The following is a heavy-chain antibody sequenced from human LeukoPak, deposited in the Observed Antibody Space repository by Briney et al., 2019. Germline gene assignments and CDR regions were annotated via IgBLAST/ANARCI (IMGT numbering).Heavy chain of an antibody. J-gene: IGHJ4*02. V-gene: IGHV1-46*01. Sequence: ASVKVSCKASGHIFISYYIHWVRQAPGQGLEWMGVINPSDGSTNYAQKFQGRVTMTRDTSATTVYLDLSGLTFEDSAVYYCASDVAREFDHWGQGTLVTVSS. CDR3: ASDVAREFDH. CDR1: GHIFISYY. CDR2: INPSDGST. D-gene: IGHD5-24*01.